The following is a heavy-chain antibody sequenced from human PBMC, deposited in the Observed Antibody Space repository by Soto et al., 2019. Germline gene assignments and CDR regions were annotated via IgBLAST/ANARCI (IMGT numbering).Heavy chain of an antibody. CDR1: GVSISSGGYY. CDR3: ARRVVTVAADNFDY. D-gene: IGHD2-21*02. V-gene: IGHV4-31*03. J-gene: IGHJ4*02. CDR2: IYYSGST. Sequence: SETLSLTCTVSGVSISSGGYYWSWIRQHPGKGLEWIGYIYYSGSTYYNPSLKSRVTISVDTSKNQFSLKLSSVTAADTAVYYCARRVVTVAADNFDYWGQGTLVTVSS.